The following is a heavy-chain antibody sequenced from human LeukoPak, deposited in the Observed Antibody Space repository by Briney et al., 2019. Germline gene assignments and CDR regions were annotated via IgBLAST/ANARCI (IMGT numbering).Heavy chain of an antibody. V-gene: IGHV4-30-2*01. J-gene: IGHJ6*02. D-gene: IGHD3-22*01. CDR1: GGSITSGGYS. CDR3: AISMISGEGMDV. CDR2: IYHSGST. Sequence: SETLSLTCAVSGGSITSGGYSWGWIRQPPGKGLEWIGYIYHSGSTYYNPSLKSRVTISLDRSKNHVSLKLTSVTAADTAVYYCAISMISGEGMDVWGQGTTVTVSS.